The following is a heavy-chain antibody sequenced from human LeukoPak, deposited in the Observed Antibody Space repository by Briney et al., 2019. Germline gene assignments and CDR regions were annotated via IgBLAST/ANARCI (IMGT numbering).Heavy chain of an antibody. J-gene: IGHJ4*02. D-gene: IGHD4-17*01. CDR2: INHSGST. V-gene: IGHV4-34*01. Sequence: SETLCLTCAVYGGSFSGYYWSWIRQPPGKGLEWIGEINHSGSTNYNPSLKSRVTISVDTSKNQFSLKLSSVTAADTAVYYCARSDPGADYGDYELDYWGQGTLVTVSS. CDR1: GGSFSGYY. CDR3: ARSDPGADYGDYELDY.